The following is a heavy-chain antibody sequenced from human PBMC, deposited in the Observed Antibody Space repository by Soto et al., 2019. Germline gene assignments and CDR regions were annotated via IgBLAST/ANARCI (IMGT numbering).Heavy chain of an antibody. J-gene: IGHJ4*02. CDR2: ISYDGSNK. CDR3: AKATYYDFWSGQPFDY. CDR1: GFTFSGYA. V-gene: IGHV3-30-3*01. Sequence: PGGCVRLACAAAGFTFSGYAMHWVRQAPGKGLEWVAVISYDGSNKYYADSVKGRYSISRDNSKNTLYLQMSSLRAEDTALYYCAKATYYDFWSGQPFDYWGKGTLVTVSS. D-gene: IGHD3-3*01.